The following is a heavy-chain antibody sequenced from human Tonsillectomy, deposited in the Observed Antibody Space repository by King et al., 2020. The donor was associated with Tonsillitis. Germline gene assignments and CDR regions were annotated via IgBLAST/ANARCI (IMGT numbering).Heavy chain of an antibody. D-gene: IGHD2/OR15-2a*01. J-gene: IGHJ5*02. CDR2: IYPPDSHT. V-gene: IGHV5-51*01. CDR3: GRGNTGNWFDP. Sequence: VQLVESGAEVKKPGESLKISCKGSGYSFTSYWIVWVRQMPGKGLEWMGIIYPPDSHTKYSPSFQGQVTISAHKSIHTAYLQWSSLKASDTAMYYCGRGNTGNWFDPWGQGTLVTVSS. CDR1: GYSFTSYW.